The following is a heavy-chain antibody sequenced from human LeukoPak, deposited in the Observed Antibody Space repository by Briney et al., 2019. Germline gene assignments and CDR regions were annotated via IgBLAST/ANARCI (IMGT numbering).Heavy chain of an antibody. CDR3: ASISQYDYVWGSYRHDLYYFDY. D-gene: IGHD3-16*02. CDR1: GFTFDDYA. V-gene: IGHV3-48*03. J-gene: IGHJ4*02. CDR2: ISSSGSTI. Sequence: PGRSLRLSCAASGFTFDDYAMHWVRQAPGKGLEWVSYISSSGSTIYYADSVKGRFTISRDNAKNSLYLQMNSLRAEDTAVYYCASISQYDYVWGSYRHDLYYFDYWGQGTLVTVSS.